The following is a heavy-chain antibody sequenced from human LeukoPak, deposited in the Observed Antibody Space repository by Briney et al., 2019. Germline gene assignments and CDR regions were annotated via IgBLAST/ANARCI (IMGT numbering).Heavy chain of an antibody. J-gene: IGHJ4*02. CDR3: ASGYSSSWYRYYFDY. Sequence: SETLSLTCTVSGGSISNYFWSWIRQPPGKGLEWIGYMYYSGSTSYNPSLKSRVTMSLDTSKNQFSLKLSSVTAADTAVYYCASGYSSSWYRYYFDYWGQGTLVTVSS. V-gene: IGHV4-59*01. CDR2: MYYSGST. CDR1: GGSISNYF. D-gene: IGHD6-13*01.